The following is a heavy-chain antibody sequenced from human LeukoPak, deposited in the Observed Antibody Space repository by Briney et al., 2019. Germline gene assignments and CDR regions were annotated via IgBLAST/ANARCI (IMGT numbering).Heavy chain of an antibody. CDR3: ARKAAITWAAHDAFDI. V-gene: IGHV3-23*01. Sequence: PGGSLRLSCAASGFIFTNYAMSWVRQAPGKGLEWVSAISGGGDSTSYAESVKGRFTISRDNSKNTLYLQMNSLGAEDTAVYYCARKAAITWAAHDAFDIWGQGTMVTVSS. J-gene: IGHJ3*02. D-gene: IGHD1-14*01. CDR2: ISGGGDST. CDR1: GFIFTNYA.